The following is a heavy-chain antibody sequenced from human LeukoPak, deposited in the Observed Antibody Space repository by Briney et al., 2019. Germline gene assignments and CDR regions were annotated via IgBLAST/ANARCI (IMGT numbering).Heavy chain of an antibody. CDR3: ARDHSSWARGYFDY. J-gene: IGHJ4*02. D-gene: IGHD6-13*01. CDR1: GYTFTGYY. CDR2: INPNSGGT. Sequence: ASVKVSCKASGYTFTGYYMHWVRQAPGQGLEWMGWINPNSGGTNYVQKFQGRVTMTRDTSISTAYMELSRLRSDDTAVYYCARDHSSWARGYFDYWGQGTLVTVSS. V-gene: IGHV1-2*02.